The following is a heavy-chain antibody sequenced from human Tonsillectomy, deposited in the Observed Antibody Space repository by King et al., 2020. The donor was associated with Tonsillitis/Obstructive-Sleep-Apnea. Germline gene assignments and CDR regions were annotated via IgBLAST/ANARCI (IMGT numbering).Heavy chain of an antibody. CDR1: GGSISSYY. CDR2: FYYSGST. V-gene: IGHV4-59*01. CDR3: ARAREFGRYWYFDL. D-gene: IGHD3-10*01. J-gene: IGHJ2*01. Sequence: QLQESGPGLVKPSETLSLTCTVSGGSISSYYWSWIRQPPGKGLEWIAYFYYSGSTKYNPSLKSRVTISVDTSKNQFSLKLSSVTAAETAVYYCARAREFGRYWYFDLWGRGTLVTVSS.